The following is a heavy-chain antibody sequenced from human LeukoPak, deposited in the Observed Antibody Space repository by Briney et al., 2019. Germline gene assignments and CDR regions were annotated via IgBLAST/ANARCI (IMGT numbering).Heavy chain of an antibody. CDR2: ISGNGGST. V-gene: IGHV3-23*01. Sequence: PGGSLRLSCAASGFTFSSYSMSWVRQAPGKGLEWVSTISGNGGSTYYADSVKGRFTTSRDNSKNTVYLQMNSLRAEDTAVYYCAKRIAAPSFDYWGQGTLVTVSS. CDR1: GFTFSSYS. J-gene: IGHJ4*02. D-gene: IGHD6-13*01. CDR3: AKRIAAPSFDY.